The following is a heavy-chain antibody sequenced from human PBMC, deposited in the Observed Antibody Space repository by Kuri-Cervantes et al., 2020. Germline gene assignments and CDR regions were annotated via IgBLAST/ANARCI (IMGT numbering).Heavy chain of an antibody. V-gene: IGHV3-30*03. CDR3: ASAARPGANYYYYGMDV. Sequence: GGSLRLSCAASGFTFSSYGMHWVRQAPGKGLEWVAVISYDGGNKYYADSVKGRFTISRDNSKNTLYPQMNSLRAEDTAVYYCASAARPGANYYYYGMDVWGQGTTVTVSS. CDR1: GFTFSSYG. CDR2: ISYDGGNK. D-gene: IGHD6-6*01. J-gene: IGHJ6*02.